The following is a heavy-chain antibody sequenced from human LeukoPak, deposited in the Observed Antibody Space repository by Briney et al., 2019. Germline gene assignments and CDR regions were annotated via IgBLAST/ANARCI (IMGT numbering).Heavy chain of an antibody. Sequence: GGSLRLSCAASGFSFSSYNMNWVRLTPGKGLEWVAVISYDGSNKYYADSVKGRFTISRDNSKNTLYLQMNSLRAEDTAVYYCAKDQGPLTPLGAFDYWGQGTLVTVSS. CDR2: ISYDGSNK. CDR3: AKDQGPLTPLGAFDY. J-gene: IGHJ4*02. CDR1: GFSFSSYN. D-gene: IGHD1-26*01. V-gene: IGHV3-30*18.